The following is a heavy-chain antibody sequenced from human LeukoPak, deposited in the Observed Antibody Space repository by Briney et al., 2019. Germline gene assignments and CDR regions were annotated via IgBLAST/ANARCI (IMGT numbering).Heavy chain of an antibody. V-gene: IGHV3-21*06. D-gene: IGHD2-8*01. CDR2: ISSSSSFI. J-gene: IGHJ6*03. Sequence: PGGSLRLSCAASGFTFSSYSMNWFRQSPGKGLEWVSSISSSSSFIDYTDSVKGRFTISRDNAKNSPSLQMNSRRPEATAVYYCARDICSDGVCYFEMDVWGKGATVTVS. CDR1: GFTFSSYS. CDR3: ARDICSDGVCYFEMDV.